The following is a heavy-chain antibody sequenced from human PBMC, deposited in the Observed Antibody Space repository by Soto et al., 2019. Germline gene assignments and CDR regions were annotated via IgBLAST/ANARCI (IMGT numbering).Heavy chain of an antibody. D-gene: IGHD4-17*01. CDR3: ASPGDDQY. CDR2: ISGSGGST. Sequence: EVQLLESGGGLVQPGGSLRLSCTASGFTFTNYVMSWVRQAPGKGLEWVSAISGSGGSTYYADSVKGRFTISRDNSKNTLYLQLNRLRAEDPAVYYCASPGDDQYWGQGTLVTVSS. V-gene: IGHV3-23*01. CDR1: GFTFTNYV. J-gene: IGHJ4*02.